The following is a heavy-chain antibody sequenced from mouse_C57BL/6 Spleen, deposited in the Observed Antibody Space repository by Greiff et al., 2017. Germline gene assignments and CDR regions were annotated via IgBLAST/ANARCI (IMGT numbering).Heavy chain of an antibody. CDR2: INYDGSST. CDR3: ARVLTTAYFDY. CDR1: GFTFSDYY. J-gene: IGHJ2*01. Sequence: EVKLVESEGGLVQPGSSMKLSCTASGFTFSDYYMAWVRQVPEKGLEWVANINYDGSSTYYLDSLKSRFIISRDNAKNILYLQMSSLKSEDTATYYCARVLTTAYFDYWGQGTTLTVSS. V-gene: IGHV5-16*01. D-gene: IGHD1-2*01.